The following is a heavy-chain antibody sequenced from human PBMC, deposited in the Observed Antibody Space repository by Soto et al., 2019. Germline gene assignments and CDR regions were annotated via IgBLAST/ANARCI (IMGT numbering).Heavy chain of an antibody. CDR1: GLTVSSHY. CDR2: LYSSGST. Sequence: EVQLVESGGGLIQPGGSLRLSCAASGLTVSSHYMSWVRQAPGKGLEWVSVLYSSGSTYYADPVKGRFTISRDNSKNTLYLQMNSLRAEDTAVYYCARWGGDTALVKGVYWGQGTLVTVSS. V-gene: IGHV3-53*01. D-gene: IGHD5-18*01. CDR3: ARWGGDTALVKGVY. J-gene: IGHJ4*02.